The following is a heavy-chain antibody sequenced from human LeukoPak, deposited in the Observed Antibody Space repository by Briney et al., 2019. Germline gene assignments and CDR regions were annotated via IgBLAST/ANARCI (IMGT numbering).Heavy chain of an antibody. CDR2: IWADGSNQ. J-gene: IGHJ6*02. V-gene: IGHV3-33*01. CDR1: ASTFTTYG. D-gene: IGHD6-19*01. Sequence: GGSLRLSCTASASTFTTYGFHWVRQAPGKGLEWVALIWADGSNQFSADSVKGRVNMARDNAKNTVYLQMDSLGVDDTAVYFCAREAVISGWSGDMDVWGQGTTVTVSS. CDR3: AREAVISGWSGDMDV.